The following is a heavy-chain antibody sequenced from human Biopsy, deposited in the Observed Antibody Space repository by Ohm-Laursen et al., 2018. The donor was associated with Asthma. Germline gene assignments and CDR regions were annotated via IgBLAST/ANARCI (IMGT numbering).Heavy chain of an antibody. D-gene: IGHD3-9*01. Sequence: ASVKVSCKASGYTFINYAIHWVRQAPGQRLEWMGWINASNGNTKYSQKVQGRVTITRDTSASTAYVDLSSLRPEDTAVYYCARTYFDFLTGQVHDAFAMWGQGTMVTVSS. J-gene: IGHJ3*02. V-gene: IGHV1-3*01. CDR2: INASNGNT. CDR1: GYTFINYA. CDR3: ARTYFDFLTGQVHDAFAM.